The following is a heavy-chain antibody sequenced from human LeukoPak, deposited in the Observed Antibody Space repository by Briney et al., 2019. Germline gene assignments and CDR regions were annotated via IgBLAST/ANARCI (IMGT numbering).Heavy chain of an antibody. J-gene: IGHJ5*02. D-gene: IGHD1-14*01. CDR2: INYNGGST. Sequence: GSLCLTCAASGCSFGDYGLSWIRQPPGKGLEWVGDINYNGGSTDNSYPMNRRFITFRDTAKNSPHQQSNSLAAEDTAFYYCARLQHNRADHGWFDPWGQGTLVTVSS. CDR3: ARLQHNRADHGWFDP. V-gene: IGHV3-20*04. CDR1: GCSFGDYG.